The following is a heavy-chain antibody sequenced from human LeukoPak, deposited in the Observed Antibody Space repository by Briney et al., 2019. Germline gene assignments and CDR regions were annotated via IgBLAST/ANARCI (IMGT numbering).Heavy chain of an antibody. D-gene: IGHD5-12*01. J-gene: IGHJ4*02. Sequence: GSLRLSCAASGFTFSSYWMSWVRQAPGKGLEWVANIKQDGSEKYYVDSVKGRFTISRDNAKNSLYLQMNSLRAEDTAVYYCARAQGYSGYDYRYWGQGTLVTVSS. CDR2: IKQDGSEK. CDR3: ARAQGYSGYDYRY. V-gene: IGHV3-7*01. CDR1: GFTFSSYW.